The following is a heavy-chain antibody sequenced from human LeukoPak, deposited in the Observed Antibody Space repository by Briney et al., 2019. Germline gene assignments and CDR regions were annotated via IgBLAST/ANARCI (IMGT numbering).Heavy chain of an antibody. CDR2: ISANNGNT. V-gene: IGHV1-18*01. CDR3: ARDAAHYNSGSYREFDY. D-gene: IGHD3-10*01. Sequence: ASVKVSCKASGYTFTSYGISWVRQAPGQGLEWMGWISANNGNTNYAQKLQGRVTMTTDTSTSTAYMELRSLRSDDTAVYYCARDAAHYNSGSYREFDYWGQGTLVTVSS. CDR1: GYTFTSYG. J-gene: IGHJ4*02.